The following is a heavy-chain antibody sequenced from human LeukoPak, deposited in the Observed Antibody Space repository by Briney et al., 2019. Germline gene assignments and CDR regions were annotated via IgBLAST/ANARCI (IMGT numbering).Heavy chain of an antibody. CDR1: GFTFSSYA. J-gene: IGHJ4*02. D-gene: IGHD3-22*01. Sequence: GGSLRLSCAASGFTFSSYAMHWVRQAPGKGLEWVANIKEDGSEKYYGDSVKGRFTISRDNAKNSLYLEMNSLRVEDTAVYYCARDSSGYQWGQGTLVTVSS. CDR3: ARDSSGYQ. CDR2: IKEDGSEK. V-gene: IGHV3-7*01.